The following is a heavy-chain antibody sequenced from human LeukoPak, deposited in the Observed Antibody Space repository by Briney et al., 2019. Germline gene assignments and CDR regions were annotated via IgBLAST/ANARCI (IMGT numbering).Heavy chain of an antibody. CDR1: GYSISSGYY. V-gene: IGHV4-38-2*02. J-gene: IGHJ4*02. CDR3: ARVGTVTTTGFDY. D-gene: IGHD4-17*01. CDR2: IYHSESA. Sequence: SETLSLTCTVSGYSISSGYYWGWIRQPPGKGLEWIGSIYHSESANYNPSLQSRVTISVDKSKNHFSLKVSSVTAADTAVYYCARVGTVTTTGFDYWGQGTLVTVSS.